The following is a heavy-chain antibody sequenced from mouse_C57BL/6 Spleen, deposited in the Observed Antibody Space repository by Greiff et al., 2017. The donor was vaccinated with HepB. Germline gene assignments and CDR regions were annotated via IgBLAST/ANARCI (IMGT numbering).Heavy chain of an antibody. CDR3: ARAGEDYFDY. CDR2: ISSGSSTI. V-gene: IGHV5-17*01. CDR1: GFTFSDYG. J-gene: IGHJ2*01. Sequence: DVQLVESGGGLVKPGGSMKLSCAASGFTFSDYGMHWVRQAPEQGLEWVAYISSGSSTIYYADTVKGRFTISRDKAKNTMFLQMTSLRSEDTAMYYCARAGEDYFDYWGQGTTLTVSS.